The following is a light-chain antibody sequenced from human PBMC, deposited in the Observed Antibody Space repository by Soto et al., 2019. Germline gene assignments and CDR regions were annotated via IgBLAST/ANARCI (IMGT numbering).Light chain of an antibody. Sequence: DIQMTQSPFSVSASVGDTVTITCRASQGIGTWLTWYQQKPGKAPKLLIYAASTLQSGVPSRCSGSGSGTDCTLTISSLQAEDFATDYGQHANNFPYTFGQGTRLESK. V-gene: IGKV1-12*01. CDR3: QHANNFPYT. J-gene: IGKJ2*01. CDR1: QGIGTW. CDR2: AAS.